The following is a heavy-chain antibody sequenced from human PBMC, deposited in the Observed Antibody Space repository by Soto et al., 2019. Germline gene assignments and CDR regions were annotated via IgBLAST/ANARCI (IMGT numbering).Heavy chain of an antibody. CDR1: GGTFSSYA. J-gene: IGHJ4*02. V-gene: IGHV1-69*13. Sequence: VEVSRKGSGGTFSSYAISWGRQAPGQGLEWMGGIIPIFGTANYAQKFQGRVTITADKSTSTAYMELSSLRSEDTAVYYCARGAIYRSSTSCSIDYWGQGTLVTVSS. D-gene: IGHD2-2*01. CDR3: ARGAIYRSSTSCSIDY. CDR2: IIPIFGTA.